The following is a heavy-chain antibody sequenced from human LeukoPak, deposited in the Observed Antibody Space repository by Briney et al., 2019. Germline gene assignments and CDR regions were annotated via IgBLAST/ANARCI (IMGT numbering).Heavy chain of an antibody. CDR2: IRYDGSNK. D-gene: IGHD3-3*01. V-gene: IGHV3-30*02. CDR1: GFTFSSYG. CDR3: AKDSPITIFGVVKGLLNYFDY. Sequence: AGGSLRLSCAASGFTFSSYGMHWVRQAPGKGLEWVAFIRYDGSNKYYADSVKGRFTIFRDNSKNTLYLQMNSLRAEDTAVYYCAKDSPITIFGVVKGLLNYFDYWGQGTLVTVSS. J-gene: IGHJ4*02.